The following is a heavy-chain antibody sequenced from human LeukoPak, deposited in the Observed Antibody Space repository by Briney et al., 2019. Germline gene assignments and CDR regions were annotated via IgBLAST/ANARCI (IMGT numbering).Heavy chain of an antibody. V-gene: IGHV3-7*01. J-gene: IGHJ3*02. CDR2: IKQDGSEK. Sequence: GGSLRLSCAASGFSFSNYWMHWVRQAPGKGLEWVANIKQDGSEKYYVDSVKGRFTISRDNAKNSLYLQMNSLRAEDTAVYYCARVPGRGHDAFDIWGQGTMVTVSS. D-gene: IGHD3-10*01. CDR1: GFSFSNYW. CDR3: ARVPGRGHDAFDI.